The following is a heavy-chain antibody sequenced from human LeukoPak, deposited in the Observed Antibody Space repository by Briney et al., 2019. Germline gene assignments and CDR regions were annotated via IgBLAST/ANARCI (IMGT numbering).Heavy chain of an antibody. CDR3: ARDHGYCANGVCYMQNDY. CDR1: GFTFSSYW. V-gene: IGHV3-7*01. J-gene: IGHJ4*02. CDR2: IKEDGSEK. Sequence: HPGGSLRLSCAASGFTFSSYWMTWFSQAPGKGLEWVAHIKEDGSEKYYVDSVRGRFTISRDNAKNSLYLQMNSLRAEDTAVYFCARDHGYCANGVCYMQNDYWGQGTLVTVSS. D-gene: IGHD2-8*01.